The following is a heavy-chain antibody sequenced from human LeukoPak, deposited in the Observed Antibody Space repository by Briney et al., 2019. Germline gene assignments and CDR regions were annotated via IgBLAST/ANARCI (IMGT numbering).Heavy chain of an antibody. CDR2: INHSGGT. Sequence: GSLRLSCEASGFTFRTYSMSWVRQVPGKGLEWIGEINHSGGTNYNPSLKSRVTISVDTSKKQSSLKLSSVTAADTAVYYCARGVNYYGVWGQGTLVTVSS. D-gene: IGHD3-10*01. V-gene: IGHV4-34*01. J-gene: IGHJ4*02. CDR3: ARGVNYYGV. CDR1: GFTFRTYS.